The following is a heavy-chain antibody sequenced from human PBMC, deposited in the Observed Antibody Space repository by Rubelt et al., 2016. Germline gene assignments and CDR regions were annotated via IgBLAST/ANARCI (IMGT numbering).Heavy chain of an antibody. V-gene: IGHV4-39*07. CDR3: AREGQALSMVRKTYYFDY. CDR2: VFYSGRT. J-gene: IGHJ4*02. CDR1: GGSISSSSYY. D-gene: IGHD3-10*01. Sequence: QLQLQESGPGLVKPSETLSLTCTVSGGSISSSSYYWGWIRQPPGKGLEWIGSVFYSGRTNYNPSLKVRLSRSVATSKNQVSLKLRSVTAADTAVYYCAREGQALSMVRKTYYFDYWGQGTLVTVSS.